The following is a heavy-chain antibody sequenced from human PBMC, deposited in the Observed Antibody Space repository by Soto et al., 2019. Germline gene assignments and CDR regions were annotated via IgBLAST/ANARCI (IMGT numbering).Heavy chain of an antibody. CDR3: ARVREMATITPSSWYFDL. Sequence: QLQLQESGSGLVKPSQTLSLTCAVSGGSISSAIHSWTWIRQPPGKGLEWVGYIDHSGSTYNNPYLKSRVTISVDRSQNQFSLRLSSMTAADTAVYYCARVREMATITPSSWYFDLWGRGTLVTVSS. D-gene: IGHD5-12*01. V-gene: IGHV4-30-2*01. CDR1: GGSISSAIHS. CDR2: IDHSGST. J-gene: IGHJ2*01.